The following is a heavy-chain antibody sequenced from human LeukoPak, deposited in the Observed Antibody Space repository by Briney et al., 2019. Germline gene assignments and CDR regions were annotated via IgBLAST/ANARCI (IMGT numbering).Heavy chain of an antibody. CDR2: IYYSGST. J-gene: IGHJ4*02. CDR3: ARDLGAVGSGSPFEFGY. Sequence: SETLSLTCSVSGDSIGSGAYYWSWIRQPPGKGLEWIGYIYYSGSTYYNPSLQSRVTISVDTSKNQFSLKLSSVTAADTAVYYCARDLGAVGSGSPFEFGYWGQGTLVIVSS. D-gene: IGHD3-10*01. V-gene: IGHV4-30-4*01. CDR1: GDSIGSGAYY.